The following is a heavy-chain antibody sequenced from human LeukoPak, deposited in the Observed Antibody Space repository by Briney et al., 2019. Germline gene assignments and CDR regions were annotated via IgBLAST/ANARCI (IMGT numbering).Heavy chain of an antibody. CDR1: GFTFSSYA. J-gene: IGHJ4*02. D-gene: IGHD6-19*01. CDR2: ISGNGDST. V-gene: IGHV3-23*01. CDR3: ARGGTPGIAVAGLKDY. Sequence: GGSLRLSCAASGFTFSSYAMNWVRQAPGKGLEWVATISGNGDSTYYADSVEGRFTLSRDNSKNTLYVQLHSLRVDDTAVYYCARGGTPGIAVAGLKDYWSQGTLVTVSS.